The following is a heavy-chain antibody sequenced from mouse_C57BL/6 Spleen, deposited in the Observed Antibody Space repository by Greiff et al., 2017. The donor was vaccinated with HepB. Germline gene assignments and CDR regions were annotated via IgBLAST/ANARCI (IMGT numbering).Heavy chain of an antibody. CDR1: GYTFTEYT. J-gene: IGHJ1*03. CDR2: FYPGSGSI. V-gene: IGHV1-62-2*01. CDR3: ARHKNYYSTWGWYFDV. Sequence: VQLQESGAELVKPGASVKLSCKASGYTFTEYTIHWVKQRSGQGLEWIGWFYPGSGSIKYNEKFKDKATLTADKSSSTVYMELSRLTSEDSAVYFCARHKNYYSTWGWYFDVWGTGTTVTVSS. D-gene: IGHD2-5*01.